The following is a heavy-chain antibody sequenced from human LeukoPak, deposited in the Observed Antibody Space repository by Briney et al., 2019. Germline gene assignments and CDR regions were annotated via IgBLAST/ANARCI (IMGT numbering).Heavy chain of an antibody. CDR3: AREPGLYSSGWYAY. D-gene: IGHD6-19*01. J-gene: IGHJ4*02. Sequence: GASVKVSCKASGGTFSSYAISWVRQAPGQGLEWMGGIIPIFGTANYAQKFQGRVTITTDESTSTAYMELGSLRSEDTAVYYCAREPGLYSSGWYAYWGQGTLVTVSS. CDR2: IIPIFGTA. V-gene: IGHV1-69*05. CDR1: GGTFSSYA.